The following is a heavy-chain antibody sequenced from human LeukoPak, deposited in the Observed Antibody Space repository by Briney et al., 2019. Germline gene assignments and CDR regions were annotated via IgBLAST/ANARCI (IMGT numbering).Heavy chain of an antibody. CDR3: AEPTMVRDDAFDI. CDR1: GFTFSSYG. V-gene: IGHV3-23*01. CDR2: ISGSGGST. J-gene: IGHJ3*02. Sequence: GGSLRLSCAASGFTFSSYGMHWVRQAPGKGLEWVSAISGSGGSTYYADSVKGRFTISRDNSKNTLYLQMNSLRAEDTAVYYCAEPTMVRDDAFDIWGQGTMVTVSS. D-gene: IGHD3-10*01.